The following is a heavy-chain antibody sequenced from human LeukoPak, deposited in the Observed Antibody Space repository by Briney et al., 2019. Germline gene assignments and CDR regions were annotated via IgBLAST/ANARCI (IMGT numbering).Heavy chain of an antibody. Sequence: ASVKVSCKASGYTFTSYGISWVQQAPGQGLEWMGWISAYNGNTNYAQKLQGRVTMTTDTSTSTAYMELRSLRSDDTAVYYCAHRQSYCSSTSCGGGAFDIWGQGTMVTVSS. J-gene: IGHJ3*02. CDR2: ISAYNGNT. CDR1: GYTFTSYG. CDR3: AHRQSYCSSTSCGGGAFDI. V-gene: IGHV1-18*01. D-gene: IGHD2-2*01.